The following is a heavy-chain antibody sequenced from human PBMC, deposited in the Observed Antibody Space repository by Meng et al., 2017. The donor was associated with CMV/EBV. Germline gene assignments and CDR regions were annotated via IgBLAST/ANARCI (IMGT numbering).Heavy chain of an antibody. CDR3: AKGGYSSSDAFDI. J-gene: IGHJ3*02. Sequence: GESLKISCAASGFTFDDYAVHWVRQAPGKGLEWVSLISWDGGSTYYADSVKGRFTISRDNSKNSLYLQMNSLRAEDTALYYCAKGGYSSSDAFDIWGQGTMVTVSS. CDR1: GFTFDDYA. CDR2: ISWDGGST. V-gene: IGHV3-43D*03. D-gene: IGHD6-13*01.